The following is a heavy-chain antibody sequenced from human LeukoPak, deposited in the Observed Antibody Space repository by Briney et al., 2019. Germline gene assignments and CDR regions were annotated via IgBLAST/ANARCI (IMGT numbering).Heavy chain of an antibody. V-gene: IGHV3-66*01. D-gene: IGHD3-10*01. CDR1: GFSVSSNY. CDR3: ARDFMAGFYFHY. Sequence: PGGSLRLSCVASGFSVSSNYMNWVRQAPGKGLEWVSLIHSGGSTYFADSVKGRFAISRDNSRNILYLQMNSLRAEDTAVYYCARDFMAGFYFHYWGQGTPVTVSS. CDR2: IHSGGST. J-gene: IGHJ4*02.